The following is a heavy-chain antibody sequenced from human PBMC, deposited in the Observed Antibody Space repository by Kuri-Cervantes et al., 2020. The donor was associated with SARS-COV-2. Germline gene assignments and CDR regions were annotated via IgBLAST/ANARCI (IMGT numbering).Heavy chain of an antibody. Sequence: GESLKISCAASGFTFSSYGMHWVRQAPGKGLEWVAVISYDGSNKYYANSVKGRFTISRDNSKNTLYLQMNSLRAEDTAVYYCARDRGYYDFWSGYYDVWFDTWGQGTLVTVSS. CDR1: GFTFSSYG. CDR3: ARDRGYYDFWSGYYDVWFDT. J-gene: IGHJ5*02. V-gene: IGHV3-30*19. D-gene: IGHD3-3*01. CDR2: ISYDGSNK.